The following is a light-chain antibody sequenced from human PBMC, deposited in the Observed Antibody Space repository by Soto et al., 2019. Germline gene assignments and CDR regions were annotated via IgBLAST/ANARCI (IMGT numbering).Light chain of an antibody. V-gene: IGKV3-20*01. CDR1: QSVSSNY. CDR3: QQYGSSPRT. Sequence: EIVLTQSPGTLSLPPGERATLSCRASQSVSSNYLAWYQQKPGQAPRLLFYGASNRATGIPDRFSGSGSGTDFTLTISRLEPEDVAVYYCQQYGSSPRTFGQGTNVEIK. J-gene: IGKJ1*01. CDR2: GAS.